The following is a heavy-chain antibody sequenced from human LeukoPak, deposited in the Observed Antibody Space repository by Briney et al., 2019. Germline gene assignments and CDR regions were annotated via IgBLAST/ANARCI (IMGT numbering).Heavy chain of an antibody. CDR3: ARGRDYYGSGARDY. D-gene: IGHD3-10*01. CDR2: INHSGST. J-gene: IGHJ4*02. Sequence: SETLSLTCAVYGGSFSGYYWSWIRQPPGKGLEWIGEINHSGSTNYNPSLKSRVTISVDTSKNQFSLKLSSATAADTAVYYCARGRDYYGSGARDYWGQGTLVTVSS. V-gene: IGHV4-34*01. CDR1: GGSFSGYY.